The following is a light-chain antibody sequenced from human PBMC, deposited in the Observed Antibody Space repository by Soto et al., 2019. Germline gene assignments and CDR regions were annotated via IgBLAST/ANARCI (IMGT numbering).Light chain of an antibody. CDR3: QQYYSTPPYT. V-gene: IGKV4-1*01. J-gene: IGKJ2*01. CDR1: QSVLYSSNNKNY. CDR2: WAS. Sequence: DIVMTQSPDSLAVSLGERATINCKSSQSVLYSSNNKNYLAWYQQKPGQPPKLLIYWASTRESGVPDRFSGGGSGTDFTLTISSLQAEDVAVYYCQQYYSTPPYTVSQGTKLEFK.